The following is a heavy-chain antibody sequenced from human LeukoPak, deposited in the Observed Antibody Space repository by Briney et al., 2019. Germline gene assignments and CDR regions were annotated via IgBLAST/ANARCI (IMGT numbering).Heavy chain of an antibody. Sequence: GGSLRLSCAASGFTFSHYGMHWVRQAPGKGLEWVATISYDGNNKYYADCVKGRFTISRDNSKNTLYLQMNSLRAEDTAAHYCAKDGGTTVNGKYHYYGMDVWGQGTTVTVPS. J-gene: IGHJ6*02. D-gene: IGHD4-17*01. CDR2: ISYDGNNK. CDR1: GFTFSHYG. CDR3: AKDGGTTVNGKYHYYGMDV. V-gene: IGHV3-30*18.